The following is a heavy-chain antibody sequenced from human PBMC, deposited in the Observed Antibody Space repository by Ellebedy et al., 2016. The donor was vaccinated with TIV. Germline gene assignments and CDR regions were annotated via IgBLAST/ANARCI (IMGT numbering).Heavy chain of an antibody. V-gene: IGHV4-30-2*01. CDR3: ARDEHFDGSENWFDP. D-gene: IGHD3-9*01. J-gene: IGHJ5*02. CDR1: GGSISSGSYY. CDR2: IYHSGST. Sequence: SETLSLTXTVSGGSISSGSYYWSWIRQPAGKGLEWIGYIYHSGSTYYNPSLKSRVTISVERSKNHFSLKLSSVTAADTAVYYCARDEHFDGSENWFDPWGQGTLVTVSS.